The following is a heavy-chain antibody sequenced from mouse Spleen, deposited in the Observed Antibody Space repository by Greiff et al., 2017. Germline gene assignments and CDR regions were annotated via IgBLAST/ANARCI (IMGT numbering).Heavy chain of an antibody. D-gene: IGHD1-1*01. CDR3: ARNGDYGSSDYFDY. CDR1: GFSLPSYG. CDR2: IWSGGST. V-gene: IGHV2-2*01. Sequence: VKLLESGPGLVQPSQSLSITCTVSGFSLPSYGVHWVRQSPGQGLEWLGVIWSGGSTDYNAAFFSRLSISKDNSKSQVFFKMNSLQADDTAIYYCARNGDYGSSDYFDYWGQGTTLTVSS. J-gene: IGHJ2*01.